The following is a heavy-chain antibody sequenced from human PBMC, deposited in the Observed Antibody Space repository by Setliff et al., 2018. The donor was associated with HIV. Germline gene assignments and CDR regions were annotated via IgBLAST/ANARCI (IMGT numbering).Heavy chain of an antibody. CDR1: GGSITSGSYY. CDR3: ARYSSSWYGFDY. V-gene: IGHV4-61*10. D-gene: IGHD6-13*01. Sequence: SETLSLTCSVSGGSITSGSYYWIWIRQPAGKGLEWIGHIYSSGATNYNPSLKSRVFISADTSKNEFSLTLSSVTAADTAVYYCARYSSSWYGFDYWGQGTLVTVSS. J-gene: IGHJ4*02. CDR2: IYSSGAT.